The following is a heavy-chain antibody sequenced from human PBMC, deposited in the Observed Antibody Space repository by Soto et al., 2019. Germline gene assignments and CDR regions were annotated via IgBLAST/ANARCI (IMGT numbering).Heavy chain of an antibody. CDR2: ISYDGSNK. D-gene: IGHD1-26*01. CDR1: GFTFSSYG. Sequence: GGSLRLSCAASGFTFSSYGMHWVRQAPGKGLEWVAVISYDGSNKYYAGSVKGRFTISRDNSKNTLYLQMNSLRAEDTAVYYCAKEGWEGYYWGQGTLVTVSS. J-gene: IGHJ4*02. V-gene: IGHV3-30*18. CDR3: AKEGWEGYY.